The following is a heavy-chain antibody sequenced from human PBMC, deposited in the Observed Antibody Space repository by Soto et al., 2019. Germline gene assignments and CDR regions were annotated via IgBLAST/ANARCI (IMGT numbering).Heavy chain of an antibody. J-gene: IGHJ6*03. V-gene: IGHV3-30*18. CDR3: ANWRGGAYIYMHA. CDR1: GFTFSSYG. D-gene: IGHD4-17*01. Sequence: GGSLRLSCAASGFTFSSYGMHWVRQAPGKGLEWVAVISYDGSNKYYADSVKGRFTISRDNSKNTLYLQMNSLIAEDTAVYYFANWRGGAYIYMHALGKGTTVTVSS. CDR2: ISYDGSNK.